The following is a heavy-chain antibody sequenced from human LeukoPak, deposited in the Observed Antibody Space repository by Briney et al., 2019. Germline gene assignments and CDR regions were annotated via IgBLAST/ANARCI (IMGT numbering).Heavy chain of an antibody. CDR2: IKSKTDGGTT. CDR3: TRQGYCSSTSCYIFAFDI. Sequence: PGGSLRLSCAASGFTFSNAWMSWFRQAPGKGLEWVGRIKSKTDGGTTDYAAPVKGRFTISRDDSKNTLYLQMNSLKTEDTAVYYCTRQGYCSSTSCYIFAFDIWGQGTMVTVSS. V-gene: IGHV3-15*01. J-gene: IGHJ3*02. D-gene: IGHD2-2*02. CDR1: GFTFSNAW.